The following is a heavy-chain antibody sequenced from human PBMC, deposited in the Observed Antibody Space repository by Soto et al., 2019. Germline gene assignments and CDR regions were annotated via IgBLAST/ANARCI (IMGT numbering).Heavy chain of an antibody. CDR2: IIPILGIA. V-gene: IGHV1-69*08. CDR1: GGTFSSYT. CDR3: ARDRIVVVVAATDWSFDL. J-gene: IGHJ2*01. D-gene: IGHD2-15*01. Sequence: QVQLVQSGAEVKKPGSSVKVSCKASGGTFSSYTISWVRQAPGQGLEWMGRIIPILGIANYAQKFQGRVTITADKSTSTGYMELSGLRSEDTAVYYCARDRIVVVVAATDWSFDLWGRGTLVTVSS.